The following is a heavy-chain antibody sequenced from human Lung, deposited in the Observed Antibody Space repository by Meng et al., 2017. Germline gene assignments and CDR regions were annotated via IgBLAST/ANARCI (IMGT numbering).Heavy chain of an antibody. V-gene: IGHV4-39*01. CDR1: GGSIGSSSHY. CDR2: IYYTGST. CDR3: VRSSGWVRTGFDP. Sequence: QLQLQESGPGLVKPSETLSLPCTVSGGSIGSSSHYRGWIRQPPGKGLEWIGGIYYTGSTYYNPSLKSRVTISVDTSKNQFSLKLSSVTAADTAVYYCVRSSGWVRTGFDPWGQGTLVTVSS. D-gene: IGHD6-19*01. J-gene: IGHJ5*02.